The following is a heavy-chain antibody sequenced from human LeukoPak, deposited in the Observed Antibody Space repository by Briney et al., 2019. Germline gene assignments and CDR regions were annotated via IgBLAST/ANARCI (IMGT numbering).Heavy chain of an antibody. J-gene: IGHJ6*03. V-gene: IGHV3-21*01. CDR2: ISSSSSYI. CDR1: GFTFSSYS. CDR3: ARDCSSTSCYKGYYYYYMDV. Sequence: GGSLRLSCAASGFTFSSYSMNWVRQAPGKGLEWVSSISSSSSYIYYADSVKGRFTISRDNAKNSLYLQMNSLRAEVTAVYYCARDCSSTSCYKGYYYYYMDVWGKGTTVTVSS. D-gene: IGHD2-2*02.